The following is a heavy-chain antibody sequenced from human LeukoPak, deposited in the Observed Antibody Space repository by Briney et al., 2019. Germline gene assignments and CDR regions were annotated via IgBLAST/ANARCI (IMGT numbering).Heavy chain of an antibody. Sequence: KSGGSLTLSCAASGFTFSSYTMNWLRQAPGKGLEWVSSISRSNSFIYYADSVKGRFTISRDDARNSLYLQMNSLRAEDTAVYYCASHYGSGSSPFDHWGQGTLVTVST. D-gene: IGHD3-10*01. CDR2: ISRSNSFI. J-gene: IGHJ4*02. CDR3: ASHYGSGSSPFDH. V-gene: IGHV3-21*01. CDR1: GFTFSSYT.